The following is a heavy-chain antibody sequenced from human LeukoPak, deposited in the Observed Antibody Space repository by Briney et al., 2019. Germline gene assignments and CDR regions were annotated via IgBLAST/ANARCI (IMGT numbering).Heavy chain of an antibody. CDR2: IYYSGST. CDR3: ASQIWSSSSSFDY. J-gene: IGHJ4*02. D-gene: IGHD6-6*01. CDR1: GGSISSGGYY. V-gene: IGHV4-31*03. Sequence: SETLSLTCTVSGGSISSGGYYWSWICQHPGKGLEWIGYIYYSGSTYYNPSLKSRVTISVDTSKNQFSLKLSSVTAADTAVYYCASQIWSSSSSFDYWGQGTLVTVSS.